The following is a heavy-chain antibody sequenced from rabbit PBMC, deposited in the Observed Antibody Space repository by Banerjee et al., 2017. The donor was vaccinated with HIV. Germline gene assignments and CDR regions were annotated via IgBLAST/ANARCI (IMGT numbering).Heavy chain of an antibody. V-gene: IGHV1S40*01. CDR3: ARGGVGDAGYAAMPL. J-gene: IGHJ4*01. D-gene: IGHD3-3*01. Sequence: QSLEESGGDLVKPGASLTLTCTASGFSFSSIYYMCWVRQAPGKGLEWIACIYAAGSSTYYASWAKGRFTISKTSSTTVTLQMTSLTVADTATYFCARGGVGDAGYAAMPLWGPGTLVTVS. CDR2: IYAAGSST. CDR1: GFSFSSIYY.